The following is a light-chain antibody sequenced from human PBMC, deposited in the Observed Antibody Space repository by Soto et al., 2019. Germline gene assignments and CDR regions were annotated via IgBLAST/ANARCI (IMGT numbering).Light chain of an antibody. CDR2: GAS. V-gene: IGKV1-39*01. J-gene: IGKJ2*02. Sequence: IQMTQSPSCLSASVGDRVTITCRAGQSIATYLCWYRQKPGTAPELLIFGASRLQSGVPTRFTGSGSGTDFTLTISSRQPEDFATYSCQQSYSSWTFGQGTRLEIK. CDR3: QQSYSSWT. CDR1: QSIATY.